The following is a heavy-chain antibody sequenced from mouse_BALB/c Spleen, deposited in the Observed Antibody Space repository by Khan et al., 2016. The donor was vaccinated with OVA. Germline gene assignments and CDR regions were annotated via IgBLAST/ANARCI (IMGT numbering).Heavy chain of an antibody. CDR2: IWAGGST. V-gene: IGHV2-9*02. D-gene: IGHD1-1*01. Sequence: QVQLKESGPGLVAPSQTLSITCTVSGFSLTTYGVHWVRQPPGKGLEWLGVIWAGGSTNHNSALMSRLSISKDNSKSQVFLKMNSLQTDDTAMYYCARAFCYGAWFAYWGQGTLVTVSA. CDR3: ARAFCYGAWFAY. CDR1: GFSLTTYG. J-gene: IGHJ3*01.